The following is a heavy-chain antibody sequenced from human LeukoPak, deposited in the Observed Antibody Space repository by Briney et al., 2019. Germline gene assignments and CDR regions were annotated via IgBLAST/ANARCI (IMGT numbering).Heavy chain of an antibody. CDR1: GFTVSSNY. CDR2: IYSGGST. Sequence: GGSLRLSCAASGFTVSSNYMSWVRQAPGEGLEWVSVIYSGGSTYYADSVKGRFTISRDNSKNTLYLQMNSLRAEDTAVYYCARDPQDYYYYGMDVWGQGTTVTVSS. V-gene: IGHV3-66*01. CDR3: ARDPQDYYYYGMDV. J-gene: IGHJ6*02.